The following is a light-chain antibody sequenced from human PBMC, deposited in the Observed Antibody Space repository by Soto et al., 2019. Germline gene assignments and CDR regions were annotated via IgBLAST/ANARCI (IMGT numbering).Light chain of an antibody. CDR3: QQYNFWPPLT. Sequence: EIVMTQSPATLSVSPGERATLSCRASQSVTSNLAWYRQKPGQAPMLLISDASTRATGVPARFSGSGSGTEFTLTIISLQSEDSGIYYCQQYNFWPPLTFGGGTKVEIK. CDR2: DAS. V-gene: IGKV3-15*01. J-gene: IGKJ4*01. CDR1: QSVTSN.